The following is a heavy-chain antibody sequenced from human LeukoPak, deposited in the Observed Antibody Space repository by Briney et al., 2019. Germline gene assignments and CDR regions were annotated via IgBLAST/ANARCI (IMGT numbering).Heavy chain of an antibody. Sequence: SETLSLTCAVYGGSFSGYYWSWIRQPPGKGLEWIGEINHSGSTNYNPSLKSRVTISVDTSKNQFSLKLSSVTAADTAVYYCARQVEATTSYYYYGMDVWGQGTTVTVSS. D-gene: IGHD1-26*01. CDR2: INHSGST. CDR1: GGSFSGYY. CDR3: ARQVEATTSYYYYGMDV. J-gene: IGHJ6*02. V-gene: IGHV4-34*01.